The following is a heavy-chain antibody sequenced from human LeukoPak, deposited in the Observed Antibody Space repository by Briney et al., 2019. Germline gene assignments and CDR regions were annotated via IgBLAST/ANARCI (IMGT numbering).Heavy chain of an antibody. D-gene: IGHD4-17*01. CDR3: ARPQYGDYYYGMDV. J-gene: IGHJ6*02. CDR2: IYYSGST. V-gene: IGHV4-59*01. Sequence: SETLSLTCTVSGVSISNYYWSWIRQPPGKGLEWNGYIYYSGSTNYNPSLKSRVTISVDTSKNQFSLKLSSVTAADTAVYYCARPQYGDYYYGMDVWGQGTTVTVSS. CDR1: GVSISNYY.